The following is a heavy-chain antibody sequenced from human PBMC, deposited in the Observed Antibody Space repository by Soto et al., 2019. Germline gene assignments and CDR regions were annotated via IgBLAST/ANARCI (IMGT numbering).Heavy chain of an antibody. D-gene: IGHD3-10*01. J-gene: IGHJ4*02. CDR1: RRGISRYY. V-gene: IGHV4-4*07. CDR2: IDTSGST. CDR3: ARDLKFGQADY. Sequence: SETRSLTCTVCRRGISRYYWYQLRQPSGKGLEWIERIDTSGSTNYNPSLKSRVTMSVDTSKNQFSLKLSSVTAADTAVYYCARDLKFGQADYCGQGPQVTVSS.